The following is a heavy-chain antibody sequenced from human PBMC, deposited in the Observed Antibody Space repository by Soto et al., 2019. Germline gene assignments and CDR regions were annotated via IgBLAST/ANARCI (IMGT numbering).Heavy chain of an antibody. Sequence: QLQLQDSGPGLVKTSQTLSLTCAVSGGAISSGGYSWSWIRQPPGKGLEWIGYIYHGGSTYYNPRLNSGVTLSVDRSKNQSCLKLSSVTAADTAVYYCARGPPFGRWGQATVVSVSS. J-gene: IGHJ4*02. D-gene: IGHD3-3*01. CDR3: ARGPPFGR. CDR1: GGAISSGGYS. CDR2: IYHGGST. V-gene: IGHV4-30-2*01.